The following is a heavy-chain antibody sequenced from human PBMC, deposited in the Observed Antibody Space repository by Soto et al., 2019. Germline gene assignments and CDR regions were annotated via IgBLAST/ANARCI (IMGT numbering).Heavy chain of an antibody. Sequence: SGPTLVNPTPPLTLTCTFSGFSLSTSGVCVSWIRQPPGKALEWLALIDWDDDKYYSTSLKTRLTISEDTSENPVVLTMTDMDPVDPAPYYCARTFNGYSDYWGQGTLVTVSS. CDR3: ARTFNGYSDY. D-gene: IGHD2-8*01. V-gene: IGHV2-70*01. J-gene: IGHJ4*02. CDR1: GFSLSTSGVC. CDR2: IDWDDDK.